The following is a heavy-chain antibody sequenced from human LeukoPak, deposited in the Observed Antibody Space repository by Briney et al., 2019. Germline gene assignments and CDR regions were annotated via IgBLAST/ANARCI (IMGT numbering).Heavy chain of an antibody. Sequence: SETLSLTCAVYGGSFSGYYWSWIRQPPGKGLEWIGSIYYSGSTYYNPSLKSRVTISVDTSKNQFSLKLSSVTAADTAVYYCARDSSSDNWFDPWGQGTLVTVSS. J-gene: IGHJ5*02. V-gene: IGHV4-34*01. CDR1: GGSFSGYY. D-gene: IGHD6-13*01. CDR3: ARDSSSDNWFDP. CDR2: IYYSGST.